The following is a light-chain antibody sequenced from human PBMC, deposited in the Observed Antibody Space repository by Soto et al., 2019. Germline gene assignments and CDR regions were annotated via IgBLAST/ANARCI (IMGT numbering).Light chain of an antibody. CDR1: GSNIGAGFD. Sequence: QSVLTQPPSLSGAPGQNIIISCTGGGSNIGAGFDVHWHQQLPGTAPKLLIYGNTNRPSGVPDRFSGSKSGTSASLVITGLQADDEADYYCQSYDTGLSGPVVFGGGTKLTVL. J-gene: IGLJ2*01. CDR3: QSYDTGLSGPVV. CDR2: GNT. V-gene: IGLV1-40*01.